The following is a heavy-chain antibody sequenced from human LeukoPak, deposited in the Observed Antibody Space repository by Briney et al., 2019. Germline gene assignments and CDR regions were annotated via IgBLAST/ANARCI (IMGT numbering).Heavy chain of an antibody. CDR3: ARGWRTFVVVPAAMSHYFDY. Sequence: PSETLSLTCAVYGGSFSGYYWSWIRQPPGKGLEWIGEINHSGSTNYNPSLKSRVTISVDTSKNQFSLKLSSVTAADTAVYYCARGWRTFVVVPAAMSHYFDYWGQGTLVTVSS. V-gene: IGHV4-34*01. D-gene: IGHD2-2*01. J-gene: IGHJ4*02. CDR1: GGSFSGYY. CDR2: INHSGST.